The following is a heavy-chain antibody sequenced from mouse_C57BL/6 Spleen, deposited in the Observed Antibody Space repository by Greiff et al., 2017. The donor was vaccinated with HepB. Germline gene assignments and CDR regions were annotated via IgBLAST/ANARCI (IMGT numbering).Heavy chain of an antibody. CDR2: ISDGGSYT. J-gene: IGHJ2*01. V-gene: IGHV5-4*01. Sequence: EVHLVESGGGLVKPGGSLKLSCAASGFTFSSYAMSWVRQTPEKRLEWVATISDGGSYTYYPDNVKGRFTISRDNAKNNLYLQMSHLKSEDTAMYYCARDQDWDYFDYWGQGTTLTVSS. CDR1: GFTFSSYA. D-gene: IGHD4-1*01. CDR3: ARDQDWDYFDY.